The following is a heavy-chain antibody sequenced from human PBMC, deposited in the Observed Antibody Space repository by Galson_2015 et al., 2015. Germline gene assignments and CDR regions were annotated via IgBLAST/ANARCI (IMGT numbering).Heavy chain of an antibody. CDR3: ARVTGRTSHDYRQCYYYGVDV. CDR2: IKQDGSAT. V-gene: IGHV3-7*01. CDR1: GFDFYSSY. D-gene: IGHD4-11*01. Sequence: ALRLSCAASGFDFYSSYMTWVRQAPGKGLEWVANIKQDGSATHYLDSVKGRFTISRDNAKNSLYLQMNSLRAADTAVYFCARVTGRTSHDYRQCYYYGVDVWGLGTTVTVSS. J-gene: IGHJ6*02.